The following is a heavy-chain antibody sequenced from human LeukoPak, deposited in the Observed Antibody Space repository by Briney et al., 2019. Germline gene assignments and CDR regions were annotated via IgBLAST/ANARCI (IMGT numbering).Heavy chain of an antibody. J-gene: IGHJ6*03. CDR1: GGSFSGYY. D-gene: IGHD6-13*01. Sequence: SETLSLTCAVYGGSFSGYYWSWIRQPPGKGLEWIGEINHSGSTNYNPSLKSRVTISVDTSKNQFSLKLSSVTAADTAVYYCARGRGPGLGYSSSWLFAPYYYYYMDVWGKGTTVTVSS. CDR3: ARGRGPGLGYSSSWLFAPYYYYYMDV. V-gene: IGHV4-34*01. CDR2: INHSGST.